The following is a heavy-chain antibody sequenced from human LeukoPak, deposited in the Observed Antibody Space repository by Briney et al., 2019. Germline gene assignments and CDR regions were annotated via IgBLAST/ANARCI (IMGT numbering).Heavy chain of an antibody. D-gene: IGHD5-12*01. J-gene: IGHJ4*02. CDR2: VSGSGGST. Sequence: PGGSLRLSCAASGFTFSSYAMSWVRQAPGKGLEWVSAVSGSGGSTYYAESVKGRSTISRDNSKNTLYLQMNSLRAEDTAVYYCAKRRGYDPRIYYFDYWGQGTLVTVSS. CDR3: AKRRGYDPRIYYFDY. V-gene: IGHV3-23*01. CDR1: GFTFSSYA.